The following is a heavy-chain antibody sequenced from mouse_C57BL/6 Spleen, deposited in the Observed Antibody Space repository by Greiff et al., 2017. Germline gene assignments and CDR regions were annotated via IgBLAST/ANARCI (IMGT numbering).Heavy chain of an antibody. Sequence: QVQLQQSGAELVRPGTSVKVSCKASGYAFTNYLIEWVKQRPGQGLEWIGVINPGSGGTNYNEKFKGKATLTADKSSSTAYMQRSSLTSEDSAVYFCARRVARGAMDYWGQGTSVTVSS. CDR1: GYAFTNYL. CDR3: ARRVARGAMDY. V-gene: IGHV1-54*01. CDR2: INPGSGGT. J-gene: IGHJ4*01. D-gene: IGHD1-1*02.